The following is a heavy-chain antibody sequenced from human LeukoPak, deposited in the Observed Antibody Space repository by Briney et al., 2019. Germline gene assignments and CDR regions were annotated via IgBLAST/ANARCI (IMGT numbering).Heavy chain of an antibody. D-gene: IGHD3-9*01. CDR3: ARVDDILTGYWFDP. V-gene: IGHV4-59*11. J-gene: IGHJ5*02. CDR1: GGSISSHY. CDR2: IYYSGST. Sequence: PSETLSLTCTVSGGSISSHYWSWIRQPPGKGLEWIGYIYYSGSTNYIPSLKSRVTISVDTSKNQFSLKLSSVTAADTAVYYCARVDDILTGYWFDPWGQGTLVTVSS.